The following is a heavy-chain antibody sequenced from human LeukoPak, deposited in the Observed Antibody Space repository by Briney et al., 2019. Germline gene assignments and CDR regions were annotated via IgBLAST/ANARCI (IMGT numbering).Heavy chain of an antibody. Sequence: GGSLRLSCAASGFTFNSYAMSWVRQAPGKGLEWVSAISGSGGTTYYADSVKGRFTISRDNSENTPYLQMNSLRAEDTAVYYCAKEPREYCSSTSCPNWIDPWGQGTLVTVSS. V-gene: IGHV3-23*01. D-gene: IGHD2-2*01. CDR3: AKEPREYCSSTSCPNWIDP. CDR2: ISGSGGTT. J-gene: IGHJ5*02. CDR1: GFTFNSYA.